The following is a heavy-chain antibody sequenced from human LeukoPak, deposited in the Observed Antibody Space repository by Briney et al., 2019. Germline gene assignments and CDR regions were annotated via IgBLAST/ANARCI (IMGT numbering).Heavy chain of an antibody. V-gene: IGHV4-39*01. Sequence: SETLSLTCTVSGGSISSSSYYWGWIRQPPGKGLEWIGSIYYSGSTYSNPSLQSRVTISVDTSKNQFSLKLNSVTAADTAVYYCARSPAAGLFDYWGQGTLVTVSS. D-gene: IGHD6-13*01. CDR2: IYYSGST. CDR3: ARSPAAGLFDY. J-gene: IGHJ4*02. CDR1: GGSISSSSYY.